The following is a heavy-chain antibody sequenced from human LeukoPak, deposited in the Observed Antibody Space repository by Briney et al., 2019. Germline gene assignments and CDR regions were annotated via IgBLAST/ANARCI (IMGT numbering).Heavy chain of an antibody. V-gene: IGHV1-18*01. CDR1: GYTFTSYG. D-gene: IGHD2-2*01. CDR2: ISAYNGNT. J-gene: IGHJ6*03. CDR3: ARLGYCSSTSCYLNYYYYMDA. Sequence: GASVKVSGKASGYTFTSYGISWVRQAPGQGLEWMGWISAYNGNTNYAQKLQGRVSMTKYTSTSTAYMELRSLRSDDTAVYYCARLGYCSSTSCYLNYYYYMDAWGKGTTVTVSS.